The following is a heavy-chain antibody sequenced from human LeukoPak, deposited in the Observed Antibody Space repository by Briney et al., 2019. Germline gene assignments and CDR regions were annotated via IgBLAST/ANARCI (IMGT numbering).Heavy chain of an antibody. CDR2: ISSSGSTI. V-gene: IGHV3-11*01. Sequence: GGSLRLSCAASGFTFSDYYMSWMRQAPGKGLGWVSYISSSGSTIYYADSVKGRFTISRDNAKNSLYLQMNSLRAEDTAVYYCARARYGGNSNNWFDPWGQGTLVTVSS. CDR3: ARARYGGNSNNWFDP. D-gene: IGHD4-23*01. CDR1: GFTFSDYY. J-gene: IGHJ5*02.